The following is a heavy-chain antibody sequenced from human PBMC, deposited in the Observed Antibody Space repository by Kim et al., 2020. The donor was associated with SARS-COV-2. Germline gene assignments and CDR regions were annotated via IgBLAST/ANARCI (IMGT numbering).Heavy chain of an antibody. CDR1: GFTFISYA. D-gene: IGHD6-13*01. CDR3: PRDRSFGSSLDYYFDY. CDR2: ISSSSSGKI. J-gene: IGHJ4*02. Sequence: GGSLRLSCAASGFTFISYAINWVRQAPGKGLEWVSYISSSSSGKIDYADSVKRRFTISRDNAKKSVYLQMNSLRDEETAVYYCPRDRSFGSSLDYYFDYWGRGALVTVSS. V-gene: IGHV3-48*02.